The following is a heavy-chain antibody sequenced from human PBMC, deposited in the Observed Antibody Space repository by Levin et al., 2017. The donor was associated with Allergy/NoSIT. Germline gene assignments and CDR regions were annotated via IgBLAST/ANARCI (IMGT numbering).Heavy chain of an antibody. CDR3: STSNGGSYY. V-gene: IGHV3-73*01. D-gene: IGHD1-26*01. CDR1: GFTFSGSA. Sequence: LSLTCAASGFTFSGSAMHWVRQASGKGLEWVGRIRSKANSYATAYAASVKGRFTISRDDSKNTAYLQMNSLKTEDTAVYYCSTSNGGSYYWGQGTLVTVSS. CDR2: IRSKANSYAT. J-gene: IGHJ4*02.